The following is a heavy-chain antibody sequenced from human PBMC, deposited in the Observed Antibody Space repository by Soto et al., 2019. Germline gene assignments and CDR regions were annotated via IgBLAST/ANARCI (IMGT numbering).Heavy chain of an antibody. Sequence: QLQLQESGSGLVKPSQTLSLTCAVSGGSISSGGYSWSWLRQPPGKGLEWIGYIYHSGSTYYNPSLKSRVTISVDRSKNQFSLKRSSVTSADTAVYYCARAHYGDYGYGRDVWGQGTTVTVSS. J-gene: IGHJ6*02. CDR2: IYHSGST. D-gene: IGHD4-17*01. CDR3: ARAHYGDYGYGRDV. V-gene: IGHV4-30-2*01. CDR1: GGSISSGGYS.